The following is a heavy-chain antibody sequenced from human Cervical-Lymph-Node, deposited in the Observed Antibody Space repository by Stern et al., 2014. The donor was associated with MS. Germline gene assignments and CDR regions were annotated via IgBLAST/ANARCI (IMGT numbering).Heavy chain of an antibody. CDR2: ISYDGSNK. J-gene: IGHJ4*02. CDR1: GFTFSSYD. Sequence: VQLLESGGGVVQPGRSLRLSCAASGFTFSSYDMHWVRQAPGKGLEWVAVISYDGSNKYYADSVKGRFTISRDNSKNTLYLQMNSLRAEDTAVYYCAKDSKVLALDYWGQGTLVTVSS. V-gene: IGHV3-30*18. D-gene: IGHD5/OR15-5a*01. CDR3: AKDSKVLALDY.